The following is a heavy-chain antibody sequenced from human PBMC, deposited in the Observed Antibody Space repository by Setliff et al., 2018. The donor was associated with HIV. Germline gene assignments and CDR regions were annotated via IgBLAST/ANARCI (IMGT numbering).Heavy chain of an antibody. CDR3: ARDSSSWYGADWFDP. CDR2: INHSGSP. Sequence: PSETLSLTCAVYGGSFSGYYWTWIRQPPGKGLEWIGEINHSGSPKYNPSLKRRVTVSVDTSKNQFSLKLSSVTAADTAVYYCARDSSSWYGADWFDPWGQGTLVTVSS. CDR1: GGSFSGYY. J-gene: IGHJ5*02. D-gene: IGHD6-13*01. V-gene: IGHV4-34*01.